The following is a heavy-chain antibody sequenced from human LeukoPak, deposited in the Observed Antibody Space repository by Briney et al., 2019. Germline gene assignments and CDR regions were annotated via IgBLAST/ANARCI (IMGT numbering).Heavy chain of an antibody. CDR3: ARDLYPLQADSSSWINDAFDI. Sequence: ASVKVSCKASGYTFTSYDINWVRQATGQGLEWMGWMNPNSGNTGYAQKFQGRVTMTRNTSISTAYMELSSLRSEDTAVYYCARDLYPLQADSSSWINDAFDIWGQGTMVTVSS. D-gene: IGHD6-13*01. CDR1: GYTFTSYD. V-gene: IGHV1-8*01. J-gene: IGHJ3*02. CDR2: MNPNSGNT.